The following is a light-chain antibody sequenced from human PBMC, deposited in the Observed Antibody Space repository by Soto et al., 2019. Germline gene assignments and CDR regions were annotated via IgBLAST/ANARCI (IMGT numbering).Light chain of an antibody. CDR1: QDISDY. Sequence: DIQLTQSPSFLSASVGDRVTITCRASQDISDYLAWYQQRPGKAPKLLIYAASTLQSGVPSRFSGSGAGTEFTLSMSKLQPEDLAPYSFQQLNSYPHTYGGGTKVEIK. CDR3: QQLNSYPHT. J-gene: IGKJ4*01. CDR2: AAS. V-gene: IGKV1-9*01.